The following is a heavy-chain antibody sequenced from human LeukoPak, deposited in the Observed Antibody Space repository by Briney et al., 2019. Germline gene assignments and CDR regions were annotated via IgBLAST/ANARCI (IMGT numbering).Heavy chain of an antibody. J-gene: IGHJ6*03. D-gene: IGHD3-3*01. CDR3: AREYFSANYFFYYMDV. V-gene: IGHV4-59*01. Sequence: SETLSLTCTVSGGSISRYFWTWIRQTPGKGLEWIGYIDHSGSTNYSPSLQSRVTISIDTSKNQFSLKLNSVTAADTAVYYCAREYFSANYFFYYMDVWGTGTTVTVSS. CDR2: IDHSGST. CDR1: GGSISRYF.